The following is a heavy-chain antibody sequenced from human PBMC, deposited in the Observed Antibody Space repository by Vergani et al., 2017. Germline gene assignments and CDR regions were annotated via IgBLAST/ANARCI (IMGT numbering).Heavy chain of an antibody. J-gene: IGHJ6*02. CDR2: IKQDGSEK. CDR1: GVTFSSYW. V-gene: IGHV3-7*01. CDR3: ARDTYSSSWEYYYYYYGMDV. Sequence: EVQLVESGGGLVQPGGSLRLSCAASGVTFSSYWMSWVRQAPGKGLEWVANIKQDGSEKYYVDSVKGRFTISRDNAKNSLYLQMNSLRAEDTAVYYCARDTYSSSWEYYYYYYGMDVWGQGTTVTVSS. D-gene: IGHD6-13*01.